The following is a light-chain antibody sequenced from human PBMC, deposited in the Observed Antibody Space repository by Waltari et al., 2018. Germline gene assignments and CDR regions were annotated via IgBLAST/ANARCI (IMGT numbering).Light chain of an antibody. Sequence: DIQMTKSPSSLSASVGEGVTITCKAGKDFGRYLNGNKQKTGKAPKLLTPSASNLEAGVPSRFSGGGSGTDFTFTISSLQPEDIATYYCQQYDNLRLTFGGGTKVEIK. CDR2: SAS. V-gene: IGKV1-33*01. J-gene: IGKJ4*01. CDR3: QQYDNLRLT. CDR1: KDFGRY.